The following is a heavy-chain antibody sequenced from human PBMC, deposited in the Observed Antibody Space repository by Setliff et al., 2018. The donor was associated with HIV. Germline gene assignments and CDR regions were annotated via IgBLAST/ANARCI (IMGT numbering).Heavy chain of an antibody. V-gene: IGHV4-39*01. J-gene: IGHJ5*02. Sequence: SETLSLTCSISDASINSNNYYWVWIRQTPGKGLEWIGSIYYSGTAYYNPSLKSRLIISVDTSKNQFSLNLSSTSAADTAVYFCSRLTRSSSNSYKGRFDPWGQGTLVTVSS. CDR3: SRLTRSSSNSYKGRFDP. D-gene: IGHD2-15*01. CDR1: DASINSNNYY. CDR2: IYYSGTA.